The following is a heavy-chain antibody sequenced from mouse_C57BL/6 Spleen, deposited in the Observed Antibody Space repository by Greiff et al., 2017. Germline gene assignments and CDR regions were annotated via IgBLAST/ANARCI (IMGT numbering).Heavy chain of an antibody. CDR2: IYPGSGST. J-gene: IGHJ3*01. Sequence: QVQLQQPGAELVKPGASVKMSCKASGYTFTSYWITWVKQRPGQGLEWIGDIYPGSGSTSYNEKFKGKATLTVDTSSSTASLQLSSLTSEDSAVYYCAWVFAYWGQGTLVTVAA. V-gene: IGHV1-55*01. CDR3: AWVFAY. CDR1: GYTFTSYW.